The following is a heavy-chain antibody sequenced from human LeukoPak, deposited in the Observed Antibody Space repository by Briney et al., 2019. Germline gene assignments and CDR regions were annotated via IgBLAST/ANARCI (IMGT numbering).Heavy chain of an antibody. CDR2: ISGSGGST. V-gene: IGHV3-23*01. Sequence: PGGSLRLSCAASGFTFSSYAMSWVRQAPGKGLEWVSAISGSGGSTYYADSVKGRFTISRDNSKNTLYLQMNSLRAEDTAVYYCAKNIVVVPAAPPIVDGMDVWGQGTTVTVSS. CDR1: GFTFSSYA. J-gene: IGHJ6*02. D-gene: IGHD2-2*01. CDR3: AKNIVVVPAAPPIVDGMDV.